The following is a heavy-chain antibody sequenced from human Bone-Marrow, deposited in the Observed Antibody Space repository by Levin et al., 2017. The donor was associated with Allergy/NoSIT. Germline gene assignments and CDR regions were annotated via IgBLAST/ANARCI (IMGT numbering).Heavy chain of an antibody. Sequence: GGSLRLSCAASGFTVSGHYMNWVRQTPGKGLEWVSVIYADGTSYYADSVKGRFTISRDKSKNTVLLQMNNLRAEDTAVYYCARSLYCSGIGRCDPFDYWGQGTLVTVSS. CDR2: IYADGTS. V-gene: IGHV3-53*01. J-gene: IGHJ4*02. D-gene: IGHD2-15*01. CDR1: GFTVSGHY. CDR3: ARSLYCSGIGRCDPFDY.